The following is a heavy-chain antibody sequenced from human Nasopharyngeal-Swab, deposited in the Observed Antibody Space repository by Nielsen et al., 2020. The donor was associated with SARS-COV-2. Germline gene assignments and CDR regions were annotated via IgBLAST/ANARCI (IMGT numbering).Heavy chain of an antibody. V-gene: IGHV1-69*13. CDR3: ARKGLDGDLEGDWFDP. CDR1: GGTFSSYA. Sequence: VKVSCKASGGTFSSYAISWVRQAPGQGLEWMGGIIPIFGTANYAQKFQGRVTITADESTSTAYMELSSLRSEDTAVYYCARKGLDGDLEGDWFDPWGQGTLVTVSS. D-gene: IGHD4-17*01. CDR2: IIPIFGTA. J-gene: IGHJ5*02.